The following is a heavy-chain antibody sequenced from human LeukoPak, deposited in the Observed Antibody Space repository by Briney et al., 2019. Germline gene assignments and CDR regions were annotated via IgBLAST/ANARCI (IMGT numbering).Heavy chain of an antibody. D-gene: IGHD1-1*01. V-gene: IGHV4-59*01. CDR3: ARDHWRSFDP. CDR2: YSGST. Sequence: ASETLSLTCTVSGGSISSYYWSWIRQPPGKGLEWIGYYSGSTNYNPSLKSRVTISVDTSKNQFSLKLSSVTAADTAVYYCARDHWRSFDPWGQGTLITVSS. J-gene: IGHJ5*02. CDR1: GGSISSYY.